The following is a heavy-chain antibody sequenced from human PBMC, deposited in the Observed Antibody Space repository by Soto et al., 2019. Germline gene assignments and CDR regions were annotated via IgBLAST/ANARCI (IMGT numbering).Heavy chain of an antibody. CDR3: ARDETSTIFGVNY. CDR1: GFTFSSYG. V-gene: IGHV3-33*01. D-gene: IGHD3-3*01. Sequence: QVQLVESGGGVVQPGRSLRLSCAASGFTFSSYGMHWVRQAPGKGLEWVAVIWYDGSNKYYADSVKGRFTSSRDNSKNTLYLQMNSLRAEDTAVYYCARDETSTIFGVNYWGQGTLVTVSS. CDR2: IWYDGSNK. J-gene: IGHJ4*02.